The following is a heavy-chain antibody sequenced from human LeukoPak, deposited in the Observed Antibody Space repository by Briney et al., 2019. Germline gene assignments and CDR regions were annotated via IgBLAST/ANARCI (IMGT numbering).Heavy chain of an antibody. CDR3: VRQGDGYCSATNCLFSFDY. V-gene: IGHV4-39*01. CDR1: GDSISTSSYF. D-gene: IGHD2-2*03. CDR2: IYYSGNT. Sequence: ASETLSLTCTVSGDSISTSSYFWGWIRQSPGKGLEWIASIYYSGNTYYNPSLESRVTISEDTSKNQFSLKMSAVTAADAAVYYCVRQGDGYCSATNCLFSFDYWGQGTLVTVSS. J-gene: IGHJ4*02.